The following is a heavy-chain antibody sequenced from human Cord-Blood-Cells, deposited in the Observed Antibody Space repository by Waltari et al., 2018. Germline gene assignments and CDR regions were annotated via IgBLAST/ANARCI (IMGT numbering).Heavy chain of an antibody. CDR2: INHSGST. CDR3: ARLPGIAAAGYDY. D-gene: IGHD6-13*01. J-gene: IGHJ4*02. V-gene: IGHV4-34*01. Sequence: QVQLQQWGAGLLKPSETLSLTCAVYGGSFSGYYWSWIRQPPGKGLEGIGEINHSGSTNYNPSLKSRVTISVDTSKNQFSLKLSSVTAADTAVYYCARLPGIAAAGYDYWGQGTLVTVSS. CDR1: GGSFSGYY.